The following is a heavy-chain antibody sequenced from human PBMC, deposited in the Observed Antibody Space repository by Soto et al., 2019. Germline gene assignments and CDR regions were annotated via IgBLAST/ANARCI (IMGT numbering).Heavy chain of an antibody. CDR1: SASISSSSYT. CDR3: ARESPLYGSGSYYNGDYYYYGMDV. CDR2: IYYSGTT. V-gene: IGHV4-39*02. J-gene: IGHJ6*02. D-gene: IGHD3-10*01. Sequence: SETLSLTCTVSSASISSSSYTWGWIRQPPGKGLEWIGSIYYSGTTYYNPSLNSRVTVSVDTSKNQFSLKVTSVTAADTAVYSCARESPLYGSGSYYNGDYYYYGMDVWGQGTTGT.